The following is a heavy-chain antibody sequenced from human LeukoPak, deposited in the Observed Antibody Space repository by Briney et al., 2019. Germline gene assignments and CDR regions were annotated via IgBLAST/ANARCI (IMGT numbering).Heavy chain of an antibody. CDR2: INHSGST. V-gene: IGHV4-34*01. CDR3: ARGETVVVTAWYYFDY. CDR1: GGSFSGYY. J-gene: IGHJ4*02. D-gene: IGHD2-21*02. Sequence: SETLSLTCAVYGGSFSGYYWSWIRQPPGKGLEWIGEINHSGSTNYNPSLKSRVTISVDTSKNQFSLKLSSVTAADTAVYYCARGETVVVTAWYYFDYWGQGTLVTVSS.